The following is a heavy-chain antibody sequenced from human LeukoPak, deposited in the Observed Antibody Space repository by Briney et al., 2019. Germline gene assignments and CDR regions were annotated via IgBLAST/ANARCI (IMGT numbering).Heavy chain of an antibody. D-gene: IGHD1-26*01. V-gene: IGHV3-43*02. Sequence: GGSLRLSCAASGFTFDAYAMHWVRHAPGKGLEWVSLINKDGSATYYADSVKGRFTISRDNSKNSLYLQMNSLRSEDTALSYCATWAFYHSLDVWGQGTTVTVSS. CDR1: GFTFDAYA. CDR3: ATWAFYHSLDV. CDR2: INKDGSAT. J-gene: IGHJ6*02.